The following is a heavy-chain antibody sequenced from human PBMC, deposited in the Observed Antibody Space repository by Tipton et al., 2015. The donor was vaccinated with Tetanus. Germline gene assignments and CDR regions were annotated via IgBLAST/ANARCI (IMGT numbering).Heavy chain of an antibody. V-gene: IGHV4-31*03. D-gene: IGHD2-2*01. CDR1: GGSISSGGYY. CDR3: ARPHYQYWYFDL. CDR2: IYYSGST. Sequence: TLSLTCTVSGGSISSGGYYWSWIRQHPGKGLEWIGYIYYSGSTDYNPSLKSRLAMSLDTSKNQFSLKLSSVTAADTAVYYCARPHYQYWYFDLWGRGTLVTVSS. J-gene: IGHJ2*01.